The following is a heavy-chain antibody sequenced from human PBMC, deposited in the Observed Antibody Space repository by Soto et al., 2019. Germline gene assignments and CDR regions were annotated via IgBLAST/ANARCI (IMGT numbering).Heavy chain of an antibody. CDR3: ERAATHYHGLGSGADY. J-gene: IGHJ4*02. Sequence: QVQLVQAGAEVKKPGASVKVSCKTSGYMFTTYDSMWVRQATGQGLDWVGGMNPNSGEPGYAQKLQARVTMTSYPSISTAYMELSNLRVDGPDVYYCERAATHYHGLGSGADYWGQGTLVTVPS. D-gene: IGHD3-10*01. V-gene: IGHV1-8*01. CDR1: GYMFTTYD. CDR2: MNPNSGEP.